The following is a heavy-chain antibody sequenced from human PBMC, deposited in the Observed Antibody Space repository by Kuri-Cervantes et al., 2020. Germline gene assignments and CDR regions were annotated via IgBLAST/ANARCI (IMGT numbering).Heavy chain of an antibody. J-gene: IGHJ5*01. CDR2: TYYRSKWYT. V-gene: IGHV6-1*01. CDR3: ARENWGMILTEFDS. Sequence: SETLSLTCAISGDSVSSNSAAWNWISQSPSRGLEWLGRTYYRSKWYTDYAISVKSRITINPDTSKNQFSLQLNSVTPEDTAVYYCARENWGMILTEFDSWGQGTLVTVSS. D-gene: IGHD7-27*01. CDR1: GDSVSSNSAA.